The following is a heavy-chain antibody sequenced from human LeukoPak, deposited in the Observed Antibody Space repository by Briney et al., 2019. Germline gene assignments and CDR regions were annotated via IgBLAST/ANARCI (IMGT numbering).Heavy chain of an antibody. CDR3: ARTPSWGNRFFDY. V-gene: IGHV4-59*01. D-gene: IGHD7-27*01. J-gene: IGHJ4*02. Sequence: PSETLSLTCAVYGGSFSGYYWSWIRQPPVKGLEWIGYIYYSGSTNYNPSLKSRVTISVDTSKNQFSLKLSSVTAADTAVYYCARTPSWGNRFFDYWGQGTLVTVSS. CDR2: IYYSGST. CDR1: GGSFSGYY.